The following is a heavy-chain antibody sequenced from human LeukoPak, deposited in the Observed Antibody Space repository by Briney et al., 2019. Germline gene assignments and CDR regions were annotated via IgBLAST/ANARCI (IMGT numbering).Heavy chain of an antibody. J-gene: IGHJ3*02. CDR2: IYPGDSDT. V-gene: IGHV5-51*01. Sequence: GGSLRLSCAASGFIFSSYAMSWVRQMPGKGLEWMGIIYPGDSDTRYSPSFQGQVTISADKSISTAYLQWSSLKASDTAMYYCARHRDYYYDSSGYDAFDIWGQGTMVTVSS. CDR1: GFIFSSYA. D-gene: IGHD3-22*01. CDR3: ARHRDYYYDSSGYDAFDI.